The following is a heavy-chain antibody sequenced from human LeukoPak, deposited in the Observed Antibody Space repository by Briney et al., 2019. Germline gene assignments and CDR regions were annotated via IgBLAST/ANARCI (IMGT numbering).Heavy chain of an antibody. CDR2: IYPDSGGA. V-gene: IGHV1-2*02. CDR1: GYTFTGYY. CDR3: ARDGLGGSGAFDI. D-gene: IGHD3-16*01. Sequence: GASVKVSCKASGYTFTGYYIHWVRQAPGQGLEWMGWIYPDSGGANYAQKFQGGVTMTRDTSISTAYMELSRLRSDDTAVYYCARDGLGGSGAFDIWGQGTMVTVSS. J-gene: IGHJ3*02.